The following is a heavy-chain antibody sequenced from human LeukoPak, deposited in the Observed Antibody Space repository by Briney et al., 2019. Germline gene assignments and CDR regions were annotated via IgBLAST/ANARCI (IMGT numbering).Heavy chain of an antibody. Sequence: GGSLRLSCAASGFTFSSYAMSWVRPAHGKGRGWVSAISGSGGSTFYADSVKGPFTISKDNSKNTLYLQMNSLRAEDTAVYYCAKERVSGSYYVDYWGQGTLVTVSS. D-gene: IGHD3-10*01. V-gene: IGHV3-23*01. CDR2: ISGSGGST. CDR3: AKERVSGSYYVDY. J-gene: IGHJ4*02. CDR1: GFTFSSYA.